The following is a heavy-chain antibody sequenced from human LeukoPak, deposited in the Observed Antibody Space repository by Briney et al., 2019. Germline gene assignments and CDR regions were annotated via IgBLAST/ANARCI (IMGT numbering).Heavy chain of an antibody. CDR1: GFTFSSYA. CDR2: ISGSGGST. V-gene: IGHV3-23*01. D-gene: IGHD2-21*02. Sequence: PGGSLRLSCAASGFTFSSYAMSWVRQAPGKGLEWVSAISGSGGSTYYADSVKGRFTISRDNSKNTLYLQMNSLRAEDTAVYYCAKDLSRSRLYCGSDCYPDHWGQGTLVTVSS. CDR3: AKDLSRSRLYCGSDCYPDH. J-gene: IGHJ5*02.